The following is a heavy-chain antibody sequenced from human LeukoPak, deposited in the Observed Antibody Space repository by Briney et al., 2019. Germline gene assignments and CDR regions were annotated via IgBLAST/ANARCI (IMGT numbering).Heavy chain of an antibody. CDR1: GFTFSSYG. CDR2: ISYDGSNK. D-gene: IGHD2-2*01. Sequence: GGSLRLSCAASGFTFSSYGMHWVRQAPGKGLEWVAVISYDGSNKYYADSVKGRFTISRDNSKNTLYLQMNSLRAEDTAVYYCARDQAPPYCSSTSCRLFDYWGQGTLVTVSS. CDR3: ARDQAPPYCSSTSCRLFDY. J-gene: IGHJ4*02. V-gene: IGHV3-30*03.